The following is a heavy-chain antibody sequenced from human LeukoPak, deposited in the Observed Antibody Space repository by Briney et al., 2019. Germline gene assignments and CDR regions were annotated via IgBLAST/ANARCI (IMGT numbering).Heavy chain of an antibody. J-gene: IGHJ4*02. CDR2: IYTSGST. CDR3: ARENGGGVVDY. CDR1: GGSISSGSYY. Sequence: SQTLSLTCTVSGGSISSGSYYWSWIRQPAGEGLEWIGRIYTSGSTNYNPSLKSRVTISVDTSKNQFSLKLSSVTAADTAVYYCARENGGGVVDYWGQGTLVTVSS. D-gene: IGHD2-8*02. V-gene: IGHV4-61*02.